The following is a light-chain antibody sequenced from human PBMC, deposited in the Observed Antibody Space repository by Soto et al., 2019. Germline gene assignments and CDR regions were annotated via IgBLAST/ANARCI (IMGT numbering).Light chain of an antibody. J-gene: IGLJ1*01. Sequence: QSALTQPASVSGSPGQSITISCTGTSRDVGGYNYVSWYQKNPGKAPRLMIYDVRNRPSGVSDRFSGSKSGNTASLTISGIQAEDEADYYCSSYSNTTTLYVFGTGTKLTVL. CDR2: DVR. CDR1: SRDVGGYNY. CDR3: SSYSNTTTLYV. V-gene: IGLV2-14*03.